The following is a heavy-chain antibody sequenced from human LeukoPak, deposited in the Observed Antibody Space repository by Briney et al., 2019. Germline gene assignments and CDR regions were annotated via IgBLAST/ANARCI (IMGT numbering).Heavy chain of an antibody. D-gene: IGHD3-10*01. V-gene: IGHV1-24*01. CDR2: FDPEDGET. Sequence: GASVKVSCKVSGYTLTELSMHWVRQAPGKGLEWMGGFDPEDGETIYAQKFQGRVTMTGDTSTDTAYMELSSLRSEDTAVYYCAIYNRVDGEAFDIWGQGTMVTVSS. CDR1: GYTLTELS. J-gene: IGHJ3*02. CDR3: AIYNRVDGEAFDI.